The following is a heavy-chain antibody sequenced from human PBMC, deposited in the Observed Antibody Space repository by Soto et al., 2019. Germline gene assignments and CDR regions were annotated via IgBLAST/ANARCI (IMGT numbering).Heavy chain of an antibody. Sequence: EVQLMESGGGLVQPGGSLRLSCAASGFTLSYYWMSWVRQAPGKGLEWVANIKEDGSEKYYVDSVEGRFTISRDNAQNSVFLQMNSLRVEDTAIYYCARDCSGGSCQYWGQGTLVTVSS. J-gene: IGHJ4*02. D-gene: IGHD2-15*01. CDR3: ARDCSGGSCQY. CDR1: GFTLSYYW. V-gene: IGHV3-7*01. CDR2: IKEDGSEK.